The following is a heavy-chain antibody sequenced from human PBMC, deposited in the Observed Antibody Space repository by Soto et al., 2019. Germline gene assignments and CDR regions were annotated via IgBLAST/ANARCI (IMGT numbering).Heavy chain of an antibody. CDR1: GGSFSGYY. CDR3: GRGLMVRRFLEWLLYNWFDP. Sequence: SETLSLTCAVYGGSFSGYYWSWIRQPPGKGLEWIGEINHSGSTNYNPSHKSRVTISVDTSKNQLSMKLSSVTAADTAEYYCGRGLMVRRFLEWLLYNWFDPWGQGTLVTVSS. J-gene: IGHJ5*02. V-gene: IGHV4-34*01. D-gene: IGHD3-3*01. CDR2: INHSGST.